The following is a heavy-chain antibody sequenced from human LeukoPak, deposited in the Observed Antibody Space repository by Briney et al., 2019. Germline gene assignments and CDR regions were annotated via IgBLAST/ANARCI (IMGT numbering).Heavy chain of an antibody. CDR3: ARDPSRGLYYFDH. CDR2: LYSGGSI. J-gene: IGHJ4*02. Sequence: GGSLRLSCAAAGVIVSSNYMSSVREAPGKGLEWVSALYSGGSIYYAGSVKGRFTISRDNSKNMLYLQMNSLRAEDTAVYYCARDPSRGLYYFDHWGQGTLVTASS. V-gene: IGHV3-53*01. CDR1: GVIVSSNY. D-gene: IGHD3-16*01.